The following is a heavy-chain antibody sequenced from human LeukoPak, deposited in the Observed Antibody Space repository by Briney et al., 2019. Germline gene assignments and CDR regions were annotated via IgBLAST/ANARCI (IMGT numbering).Heavy chain of an antibody. Sequence: SETLSLTCAVYGGSFSGYYWSWIRQPPGKGLEWIGEINHNGSTNYNPSLKSRVTISVDTSKNQFSLKLSSVTAADTAVYYCARVRGIVVVVAAKLGGHYFDYWGQGALVTVSS. D-gene: IGHD2-15*01. CDR3: ARVRGIVVVVAAKLGGHYFDY. CDR1: GGSFSGYY. J-gene: IGHJ4*02. V-gene: IGHV4-34*01. CDR2: INHNGST.